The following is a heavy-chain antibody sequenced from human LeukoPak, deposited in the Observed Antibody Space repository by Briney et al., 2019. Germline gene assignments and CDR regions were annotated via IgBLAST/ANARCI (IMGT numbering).Heavy chain of an antibody. CDR2: IFYTGGT. Sequence: SETLSLTCTISGGSFSTYFWSWIRQSPEKGLEWLGYIFYTGGTTYNPSLQSRLTISLDTSKNQFSLRLTSVTAADTAVYYCARTETSGSYSDSWGRGIQVTVSS. V-gene: IGHV4-59*01. CDR3: ARTETSGSYSDS. J-gene: IGHJ5*01. CDR1: GGSFSTYF. D-gene: IGHD3-10*01.